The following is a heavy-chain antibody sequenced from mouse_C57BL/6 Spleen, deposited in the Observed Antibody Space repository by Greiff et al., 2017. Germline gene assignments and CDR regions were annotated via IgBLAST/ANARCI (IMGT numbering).Heavy chain of an antibody. J-gene: IGHJ2*01. V-gene: IGHV1-55*01. Sequence: QVHVKQPGAELVKPGASVKMSCKASGYTFTSYWITWVKQRPGQGLEWIGDIYPGSGSTNYNEKFKSKATLTVDTSSSTAYMQLSSLTSEDSAVYYCARVSDYWGQGTTLTVSS. CDR2: IYPGSGST. CDR3: ARVSDY. D-gene: IGHD6-2*01. CDR1: GYTFTSYW.